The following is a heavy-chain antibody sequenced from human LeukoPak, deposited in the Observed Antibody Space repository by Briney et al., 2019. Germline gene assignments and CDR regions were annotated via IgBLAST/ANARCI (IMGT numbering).Heavy chain of an antibody. D-gene: IGHD5-24*01. Sequence: PSETLSLTCTVSGGSISSYYWSWIRQPPGKGLEWIGHISYSGNTNYNPSLKSRVTISLDMSKNQFSLKLSSVTAADTAVYYCARGGGYNSPFGFWGQGTLVTVSS. CDR2: ISYSGNT. J-gene: IGHJ4*02. V-gene: IGHV4-59*01. CDR3: ARGGGYNSPFGF. CDR1: GGSISSYY.